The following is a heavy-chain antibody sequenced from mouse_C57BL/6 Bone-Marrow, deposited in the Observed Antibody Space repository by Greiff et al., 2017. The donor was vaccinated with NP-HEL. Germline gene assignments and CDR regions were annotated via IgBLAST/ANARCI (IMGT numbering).Heavy chain of an antibody. J-gene: IGHJ3*01. CDR3: AKGGLYYDYAWFAY. CDR2: INPNNGGT. Sequence: EVQLQQSGPELVKPGASVKISCKASGYTFTDYYMNWVKQSHGKSLEWIGDINPNNGGTSYNQKFKGKATLTVDKSSSTAYMELRSLTSEDSAVYYCAKGGLYYDYAWFAYWGQGTLVTVSA. CDR1: GYTFTDYY. D-gene: IGHD2-4*01. V-gene: IGHV1-26*01.